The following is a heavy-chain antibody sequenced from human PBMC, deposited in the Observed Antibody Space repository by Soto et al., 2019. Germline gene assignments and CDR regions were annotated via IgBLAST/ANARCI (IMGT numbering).Heavy chain of an antibody. CDR1: GFTFITYE. CDR3: ASPVLTAPHDAFDI. J-gene: IGHJ3*02. V-gene: IGHV3-48*03. D-gene: IGHD2-21*02. Sequence: PGGSLRISCSASGFTFITYEMNWVRQAPGKGLEWVSYISNSGNTIYYADSVKGRFTISRGNAKDSLYLQLNSLRAEDTAVYYCASPVLTAPHDAFDIWGQGTMVTVSS. CDR2: ISNSGNTI.